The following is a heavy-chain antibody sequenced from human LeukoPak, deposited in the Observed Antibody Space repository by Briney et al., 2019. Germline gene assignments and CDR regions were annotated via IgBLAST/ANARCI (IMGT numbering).Heavy chain of an antibody. Sequence: GGSLRLSCAASGFTFSSYAMSWVRQAPGKGLEWVSAISGSGGSTYYADSVKGRFTISRDNSKSTLYLQMNSLRAEDTAVYYCAKDCSSTSCLSLFDYWGQGTLVTVSS. V-gene: IGHV3-23*01. D-gene: IGHD2-2*01. CDR1: GFTFSSYA. CDR2: ISGSGGST. J-gene: IGHJ4*02. CDR3: AKDCSSTSCLSLFDY.